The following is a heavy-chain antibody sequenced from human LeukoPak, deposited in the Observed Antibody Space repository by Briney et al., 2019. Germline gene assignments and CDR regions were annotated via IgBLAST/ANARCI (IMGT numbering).Heavy chain of an antibody. CDR1: GFAFSSYS. Sequence: PGGSLRLSCAASGFAFSSYSMNWVRQAPGKGLEWVSSISSSSSYIYYADSVKGRFTISRDNAKNSLYLQMNSLRAEDTAVYYCARSLYGDYLTDFDYWGQGTLVTVSS. V-gene: IGHV3-21*01. CDR2: ISSSSSYI. CDR3: ARSLYGDYLTDFDY. J-gene: IGHJ4*02. D-gene: IGHD4-17*01.